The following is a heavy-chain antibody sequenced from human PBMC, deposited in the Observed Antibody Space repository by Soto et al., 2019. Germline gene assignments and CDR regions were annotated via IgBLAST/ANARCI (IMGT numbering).Heavy chain of an antibody. D-gene: IGHD6-6*01. V-gene: IGHV1-69*01. CDR2: IIPIFGTA. CDR1: GGTFSSYA. CDR3: ASGPPTPHTRLKPLIIAARRPPGYYCYGMEV. Sequence: QVQLVQSGAEVKKPGSSVKVSCKASGGTFSSYAISWVRQAPGQGLEWMGGIIPIFGTANYAQKFQGRVTITADEATSTAHIERRSLRSADTAVYYGASGPPTPHTRLKPLIIAARRPPGYYCYGMEVWGQGTTVTVSS. J-gene: IGHJ6*02.